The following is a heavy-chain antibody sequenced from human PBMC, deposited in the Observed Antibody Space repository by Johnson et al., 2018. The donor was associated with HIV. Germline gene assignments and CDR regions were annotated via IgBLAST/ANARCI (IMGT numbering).Heavy chain of an antibody. CDR1: GFTFSSYG. J-gene: IGHJ3*02. Sequence: VQLVESGGGVVQPGGSLRLSCAASGFTFSSYGMHWVRQAPGKGLEWVAFIRYDGSNKYSADSVQGRFTISRDKSENTLYLQMNSLRDEDTAVYYCAKDVGNYWPDSFDIWGQGTMVTVSS. D-gene: IGHD3-22*01. CDR3: AKDVGNYWPDSFDI. CDR2: IRYDGSNK. V-gene: IGHV3-30*02.